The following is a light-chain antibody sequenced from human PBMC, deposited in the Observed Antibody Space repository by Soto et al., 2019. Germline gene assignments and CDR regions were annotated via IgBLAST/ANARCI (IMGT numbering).Light chain of an antibody. Sequence: EIVMTQSPATLSVSPGERATLSCRASQSVSINLAWYQQRPGQAPRLLIYGASTSATGIPARFSGSGCGTDFTLTISNLQSDDVAVYYCQQYNNWPPFTFGQGTRLEIK. V-gene: IGKV3-15*01. CDR2: GAS. CDR3: QQYNNWPPFT. J-gene: IGKJ5*01. CDR1: QSVSIN.